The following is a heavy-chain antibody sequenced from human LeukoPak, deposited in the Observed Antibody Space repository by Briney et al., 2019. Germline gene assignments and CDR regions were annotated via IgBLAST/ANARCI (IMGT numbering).Heavy chain of an antibody. J-gene: IGHJ5*02. CDR1: GGSVSSGSYY. CDR2: INHSGST. CDR3: ARSSRFDP. V-gene: IGHV4-61*01. Sequence: SETLSLTCTVSGGSVSSGSYYWSWIRQPPGKGLEWIGEINHSGSTNYNPSLKSRVTISVDTSKNQFSLKLTSVTAADTAVYYCARSSRFDPWGQGTLVTVSS. D-gene: IGHD6-6*01.